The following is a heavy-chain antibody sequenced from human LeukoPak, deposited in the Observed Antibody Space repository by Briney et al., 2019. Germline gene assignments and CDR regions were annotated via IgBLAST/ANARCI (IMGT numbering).Heavy chain of an antibody. CDR1: GFTFSSYA. CDR2: ISGSGGST. J-gene: IGHJ4*02. D-gene: IGHD6-13*01. Sequence: GGSLRLSCAASGFTFSSYAMSWVRQAPGKGLEWVSAISGSGGSTYYADSVKGRFTISRDNSKNTLYLQMNSLRAEDTAVYYCAKLRYSSSWSNEGALGYWGQGTLVTVSS. V-gene: IGHV3-23*01. CDR3: AKLRYSSSWSNEGALGY.